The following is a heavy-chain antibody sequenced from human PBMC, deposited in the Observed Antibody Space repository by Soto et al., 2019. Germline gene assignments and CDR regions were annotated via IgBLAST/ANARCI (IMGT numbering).Heavy chain of an antibody. Sequence: GESPKISCKGSGYSFTSYWIGWVRQMPGKGLEWMRIIYPGDSDTRYSPSFQGQVTISADKPISTANPQWSSLKASDTAMYYCARRGYCDIFTGYPMDVWGQGTTVTVSS. V-gene: IGHV5-51*01. CDR1: GYSFTSYW. CDR3: ARRGYCDIFTGYPMDV. D-gene: IGHD3-9*01. CDR2: IYPGDSDT. J-gene: IGHJ6*02.